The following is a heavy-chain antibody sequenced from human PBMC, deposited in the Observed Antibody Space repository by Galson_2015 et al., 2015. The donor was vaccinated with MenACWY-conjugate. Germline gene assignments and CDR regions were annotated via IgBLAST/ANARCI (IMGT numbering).Heavy chain of an antibody. V-gene: IGHV3-23*01. Sequence: SLRLSCAASGFTFSSYSMNWVRQAPGKGLEWVSAIYPNGVTTYYAESVKGRFTISRDNSKNTVYLQMNSLRAEDTAVYYCAKDRQPDSGWNGDYWGQGTLVTGSS. D-gene: IGHD6-19*01. CDR3: AKDRQPDSGWNGDY. CDR2: IYPNGVTT. CDR1: GFTFSSYS. J-gene: IGHJ4*02.